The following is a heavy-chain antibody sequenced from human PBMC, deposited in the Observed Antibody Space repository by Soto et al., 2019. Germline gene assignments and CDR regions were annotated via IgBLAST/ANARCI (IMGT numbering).Heavy chain of an antibody. CDR1: VFPLSSYS. Sequence: GGSLRLSCAASVFPLSSYSMNWVRQAPGKGLEWVSYISSSSSTIYYADSVKGRFTISRDNAKNSLYLQMNSLRDEDTAVYYCARDGLLGYCSGGSCYQPYYYYYYGMDVWGQGTTVTVSS. J-gene: IGHJ6*02. D-gene: IGHD2-15*01. CDR2: ISSSSSTI. CDR3: ARDGLLGYCSGGSCYQPYYYYYYGMDV. V-gene: IGHV3-48*02.